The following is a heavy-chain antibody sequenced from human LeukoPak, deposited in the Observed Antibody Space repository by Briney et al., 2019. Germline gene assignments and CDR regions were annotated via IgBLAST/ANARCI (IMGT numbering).Heavy chain of an antibody. CDR3: ARGSGFVFDY. Sequence: PGGSLRLPCVASGFTFSSYEVNWVRQAPGKGLEWVSYISTSGDSMYYADSVKGRFTISRDNVKNPLFLQMNSLRAEDTAVYYCARGSGFVFDYWGQGTLVTVSA. J-gene: IGHJ4*02. D-gene: IGHD1-26*01. CDR1: GFTFSSYE. V-gene: IGHV3-48*03. CDR2: ISTSGDSM.